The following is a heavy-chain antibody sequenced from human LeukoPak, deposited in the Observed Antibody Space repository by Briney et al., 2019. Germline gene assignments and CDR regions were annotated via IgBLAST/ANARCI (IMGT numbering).Heavy chain of an antibody. Sequence: PSETLSLTCAVSGGSISNTDHWNWVRQPPGTGLEWIGEMYHDGYTNYNPSLKSRVTMSVDKSKNHFSLKLTSVTAADTAVYYCARPRGAVAGWSFDIWGQGTVVTVSS. CDR3: ARPRGAVAGWSFDI. V-gene: IGHV4-4*02. CDR1: GGSISNTDH. D-gene: IGHD6-19*01. J-gene: IGHJ3*02. CDR2: MYHDGYT.